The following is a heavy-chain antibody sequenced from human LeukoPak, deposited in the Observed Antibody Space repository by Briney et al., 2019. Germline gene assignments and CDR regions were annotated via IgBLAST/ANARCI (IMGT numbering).Heavy chain of an antibody. V-gene: IGHV4-38-2*01. Sequence: SETLSLTCAVSGYSISSGYYWGWIRQPAGKGLEWIGRIYTSGSTNYNPSLKSRVTISVDTSKNQFSLKLSSVTAADTAVYYCARAPYDFWSGYPLLYFDYWGQGTLVTVSS. CDR1: GYSISSGYY. D-gene: IGHD3-3*01. CDR3: ARAPYDFWSGYPLLYFDY. CDR2: IYTSGST. J-gene: IGHJ4*02.